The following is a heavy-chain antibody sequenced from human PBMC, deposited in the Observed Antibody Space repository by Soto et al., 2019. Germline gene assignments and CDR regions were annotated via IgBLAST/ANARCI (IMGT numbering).Heavy chain of an antibody. V-gene: IGHV3-74*03. CDR3: ARDLGGPDY. Sequence: GSLRLSCAASDFSLSPYWMHWVRQVPGRGLEWVARLSSDGFGAAYAGSVKGRFFISRDIARNTLSLQMNSLRADDTAVYYCARDLGGPDYWGRGTSVTVSS. D-gene: IGHD3-16*01. CDR1: DFSLSPYW. J-gene: IGHJ4*02. CDR2: LSSDGFGA.